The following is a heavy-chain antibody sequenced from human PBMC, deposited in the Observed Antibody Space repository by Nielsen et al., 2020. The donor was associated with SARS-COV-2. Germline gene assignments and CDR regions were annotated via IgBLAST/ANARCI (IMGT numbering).Heavy chain of an antibody. Sequence: GESLKISCKASGYTFSNFWIGWVRQMPGRGLEWMGIIYPRDSDTRYSPSFQGQVTISADKSISTAYLQWSSLKASDTAIYYCARKGQDASGTERRGMDVWGQGTTVTVSS. CDR3: ARKGQDASGTERRGMDV. J-gene: IGHJ6*02. D-gene: IGHD3-10*01. V-gene: IGHV5-51*01. CDR1: GYTFSNFW. CDR2: IYPRDSDT.